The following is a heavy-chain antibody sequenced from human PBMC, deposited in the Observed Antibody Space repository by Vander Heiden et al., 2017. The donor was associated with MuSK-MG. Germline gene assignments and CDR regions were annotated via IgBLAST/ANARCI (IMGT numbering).Heavy chain of an antibody. CDR2: IYYSGNT. Sequence: QVQLHESCPRLVRPSETLSRTCTGPGSAISGCYWRLSRQPPGKGLEWSGYIYYSGNTNYNPALKSRVTISGDTSKNQFSQKLSSVTAPDTAVFYCAITGTASGEDAFDIWGQGTMVTVSS. CDR3: AITGTASGEDAFDI. CDR1: GSAISGCY. D-gene: IGHD1-7*01. V-gene: IGHV4-59*01. J-gene: IGHJ3*02.